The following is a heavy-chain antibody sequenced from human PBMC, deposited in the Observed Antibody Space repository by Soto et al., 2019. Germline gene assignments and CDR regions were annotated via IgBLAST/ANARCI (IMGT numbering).Heavy chain of an antibody. Sequence: QGQLQQWGAGLLRPSETLSLSCAFSGGSLNGYYWSWIRQPPGKGLEWIGEINHNGTTNYNPSLKSRVTRSLDTYRNQLSLNLSSVTAADTAVSSCARGSWLTRYFDPWGQGSLVTVSS. J-gene: IGHJ5*02. V-gene: IGHV4-34*01. D-gene: IGHD5-12*01. CDR1: GGSLNGYY. CDR2: INHNGTT. CDR3: ARGSWLTRYFDP.